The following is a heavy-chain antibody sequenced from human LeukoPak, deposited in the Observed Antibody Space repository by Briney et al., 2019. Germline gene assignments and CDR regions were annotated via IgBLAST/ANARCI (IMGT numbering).Heavy chain of an antibody. CDR1: GYTFTSYA. Sequence: ASVKVSCKASGYTFTSYAISWVRQAPGQGLEWMGWISAYNGNTNYAQKLQGRVTMTTDTSTSTAYMELRSLRSDDTAVYYCARDPHYYGGSGSLGFWGQGNLVTVSS. V-gene: IGHV1-18*01. D-gene: IGHD3-22*01. J-gene: IGHJ4*02. CDR3: ARDPHYYGGSGSLGF. CDR2: ISAYNGNT.